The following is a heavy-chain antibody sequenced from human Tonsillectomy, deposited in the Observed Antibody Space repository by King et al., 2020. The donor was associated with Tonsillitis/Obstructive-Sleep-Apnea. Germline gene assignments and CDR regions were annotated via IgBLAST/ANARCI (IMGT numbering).Heavy chain of an antibody. D-gene: IGHD6-19*01. CDR2: IRSKANSYAP. J-gene: IGHJ3*02. CDR3: TTTGIAVAGTYAFDI. V-gene: IGHV3-73*01. Sequence: VQLVESGGGLVQPGGSLKLSCAASGFTFSGSAMHWFRQASGKGLEWVGRIRSKANSYAPGYAASVKGRFTISRDDSKNTAYLQMNSLKTEDTAVYYCTTTGIAVAGTYAFDIWGQGTMVTVSS. CDR1: GFTFSGSA.